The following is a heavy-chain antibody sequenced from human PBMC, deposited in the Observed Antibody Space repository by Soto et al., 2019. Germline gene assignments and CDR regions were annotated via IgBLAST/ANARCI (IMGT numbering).Heavy chain of an antibody. D-gene: IGHD6-13*01. CDR3: ARHGAYSTSVYYYYGMDV. CDR2: SNYGGPT. J-gene: IGHJ6*02. Sequence: SETLSLTCTVSGGSISSTVYYWVWIRQAPGKGPELIGSSNYGGPTYYSPSLQSRVTISLDTAKNHFSLNLRSVTAADTAVYYCARHGAYSTSVYYYYGMDVWGQGTTVTVSS. CDR1: GGSISSTVYY. V-gene: IGHV4-39*01.